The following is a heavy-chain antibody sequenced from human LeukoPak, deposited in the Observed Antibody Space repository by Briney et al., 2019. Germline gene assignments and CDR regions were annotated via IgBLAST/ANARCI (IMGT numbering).Heavy chain of an antibody. CDR2: IYYSGST. CDR1: GGSISSSSYY. Sequence: SETLSLTCTVSGGSISSSSYYWGWIRQPPGKGLEWIGSIYYSGSTYYNPSLKSRVTISVDTSKNQFSLKLSSVNAADTAVYYCASETVAGLDYWGQGTLVTVSS. V-gene: IGHV4-39*01. CDR3: ASETVAGLDY. J-gene: IGHJ4*02. D-gene: IGHD6-19*01.